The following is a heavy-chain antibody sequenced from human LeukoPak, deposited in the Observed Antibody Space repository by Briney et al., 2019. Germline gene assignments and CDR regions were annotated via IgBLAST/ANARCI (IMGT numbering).Heavy chain of an antibody. CDR3: ARAMSIADSIQTIFDY. D-gene: IGHD6-6*01. CDR2: CYHVVIT. Sequence: SETLSLTCTVSVYAISTGDYCDWIRQPPGKGREWSGTCYHVVITDYNPSLKTRVTISLDTSKNHVSLNRTSVTAAATAVYYCARAMSIADSIQTIFDYWGQGTLVTVSS. V-gene: IGHV4-38-2*02. J-gene: IGHJ4*02. CDR1: VYAISTGDY.